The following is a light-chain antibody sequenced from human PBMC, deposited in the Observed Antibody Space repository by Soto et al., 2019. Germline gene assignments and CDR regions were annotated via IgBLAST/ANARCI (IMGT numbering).Light chain of an antibody. V-gene: IGKV3-15*01. CDR3: QQYVHWPPWA. CDR1: QCVSSS. CDR2: DTS. J-gene: IGKJ1*01. Sequence: EMVVTQSPATLSVSPGERVTLSCRASQCVSSSLAWYQQRPGQAPRLLIYDTSTRAAGIAARFSGSGSGTEFTLTISSLQSEDSAVYYCQQYVHWPPWAFGQGTKVEIK.